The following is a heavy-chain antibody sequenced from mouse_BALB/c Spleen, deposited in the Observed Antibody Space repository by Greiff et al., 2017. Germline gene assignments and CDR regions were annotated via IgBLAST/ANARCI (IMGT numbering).Heavy chain of an antibody. J-gene: IGHJ2*01. CDR2: ISSGGST. CDR3: ATLLRHYFDY. D-gene: IGHD1-2*01. CDR1: GFTFSDYY. Sequence: EVKLVESGGGLVKPGGSLKLSCAASGFTFSDYYMYWVRQTPEKRLEWVASISSGGSTYYPDSVKGRFTISRDNARNILYLQMSSLRSEDTAMYYCATLLRHYFDYWGQGTTLTVSS. V-gene: IGHV5-6-5*01.